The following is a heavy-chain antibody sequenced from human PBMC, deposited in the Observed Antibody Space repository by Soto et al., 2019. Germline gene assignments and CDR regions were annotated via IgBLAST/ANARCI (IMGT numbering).Heavy chain of an antibody. V-gene: IGHV3-23*01. CDR3: AVLQGHYYYYMDV. J-gene: IGHJ6*03. CDR1: GFIFRNYF. Sequence: PGGSLRLSCTASGFIFRNYFMTWVRQAPGKGLEWVSSIIGSGGTTYYTDSVKGRFTISRDNSKNTLFLQINSLRAEDTAVYYCAVLQGHYYYYMDVWGKGTTVTVSS. CDR2: IIGSGGTT.